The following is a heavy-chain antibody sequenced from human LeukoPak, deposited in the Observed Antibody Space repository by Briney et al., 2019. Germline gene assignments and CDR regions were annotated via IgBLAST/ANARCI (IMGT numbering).Heavy chain of an antibody. D-gene: IGHD2-21*02. V-gene: IGHV3-21*01. CDR1: GFTFSSYS. J-gene: IGHJ4*02. CDR2: ISSSSSYI. CDR3: AREVAYCGGDCYLGYFDY. Sequence: GGSLRLSCAASGFTFSSYSMNWVRQAPGKGLEWVSSISSSSSYIYYADSVKGRFTISRDNAKNSLYLQMNSLRAEDTAVYYCAREVAYCGGDCYLGYFDYWGQGTLVTVSS.